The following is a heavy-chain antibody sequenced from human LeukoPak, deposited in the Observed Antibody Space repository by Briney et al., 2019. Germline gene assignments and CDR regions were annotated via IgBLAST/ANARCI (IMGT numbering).Heavy chain of an antibody. V-gene: IGHV3-21*01. CDR1: GFIFSSYS. CDR3: ARERVVAATLFDY. D-gene: IGHD2-15*01. CDR2: ISSSSSYI. Sequence: PGGSLRLSCAASGFIFSSYSMNWVRQAPGKGLEWVSSISSSSSYIYYADSVKGRFTISRDNAKNSLYLQMNSLRAEDTAVYYCARERVVAATLFDYWGQGTLVTVSS. J-gene: IGHJ4*02.